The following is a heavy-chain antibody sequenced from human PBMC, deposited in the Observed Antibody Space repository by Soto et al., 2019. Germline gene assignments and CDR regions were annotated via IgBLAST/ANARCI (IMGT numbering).Heavy chain of an antibody. CDR2: FDPEDGET. CDR1: GSTLTELS. D-gene: IGHD1-26*01. V-gene: IGHV1-24*01. Sequence: ASVKVSCKVSGSTLTELSMHWVRQAPGKGLEWMGGFDPEDGETNYAQKFQGRVTMTEDTSTDTAYMELTSLRSEDTAVYYCSSEGGLLGGSTWSWHWGQGTLVTVSS. CDR3: SSEGGLLGGSTWSWH. J-gene: IGHJ4*02.